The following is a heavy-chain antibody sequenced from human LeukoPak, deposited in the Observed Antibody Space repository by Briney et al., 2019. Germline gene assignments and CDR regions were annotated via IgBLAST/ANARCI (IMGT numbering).Heavy chain of an antibody. V-gene: IGHV1-69*01. J-gene: IGHJ3*02. Sequence: ASVEVSCKTSGGTFSSYTITWVRQAPGQGLEWMGGIIPIFGTTNYAQKFQGRVTITADESTSTAYMELSSLRSEDTAVYYCARGWQLGGDLGDAFDIWGQGTMVTVSS. CDR1: GGTFSSYT. D-gene: IGHD2-21*01. CDR2: IIPIFGTT. CDR3: ARGWQLGGDLGDAFDI.